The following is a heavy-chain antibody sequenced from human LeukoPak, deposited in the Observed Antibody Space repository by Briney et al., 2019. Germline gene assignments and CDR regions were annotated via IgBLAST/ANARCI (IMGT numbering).Heavy chain of an antibody. CDR3: ARAHYGDYHFDY. V-gene: IGHV3-53*01. J-gene: IGHJ4*02. Sequence: GGSLRLSCAASGFTVSSNYMSWVRQAPGKGLEWVSVIYSGGSTYYADSVKGRFTISRDNSKNTLYLQMNSLRAEDTAVYYCARAHYGDYHFDYWGQGTLVTVSS. CDR2: IYSGGST. CDR1: GFTVSSNY. D-gene: IGHD4-17*01.